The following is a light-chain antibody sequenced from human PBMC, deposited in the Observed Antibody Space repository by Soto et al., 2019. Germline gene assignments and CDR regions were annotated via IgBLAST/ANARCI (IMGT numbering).Light chain of an antibody. Sequence: QSVLTQPRSVSGSPGQSVTISCTGTSSDVGGYNYVSWYQQHPGKAPKLMIYDVGKRPSGVPDRFSGSKSDNTASLTISGLQAEDEADYYCCSYAGSSTYVFGTGTKLTVL. CDR2: DVG. J-gene: IGLJ1*01. CDR1: SSDVGGYNY. CDR3: CSYAGSSTYV. V-gene: IGLV2-11*01.